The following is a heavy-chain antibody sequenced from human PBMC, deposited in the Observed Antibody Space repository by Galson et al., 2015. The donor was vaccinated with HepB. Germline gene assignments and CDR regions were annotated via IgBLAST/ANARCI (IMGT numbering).Heavy chain of an antibody. CDR1: GESFSAYY. CDR3: SGMTTVTNIHYYYYMDV. Sequence: LSLTCAVYGESFSAYYWSWIRQPPGKGLEWIGEINHSGSTNYNPSLKSRVTISVDTSKNQFSLKLSSVTAADTAVYYCSGMTTVTNIHYYYYMDVWGKGTTVTVSS. D-gene: IGHD4-17*01. V-gene: IGHV4-34*01. CDR2: INHSGST. J-gene: IGHJ6*03.